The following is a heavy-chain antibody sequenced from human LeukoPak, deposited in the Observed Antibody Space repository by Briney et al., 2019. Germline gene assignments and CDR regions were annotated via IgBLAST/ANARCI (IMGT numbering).Heavy chain of an antibody. V-gene: IGHV3-23*01. CDR1: GFTFSSYA. J-gene: IGHJ6*02. Sequence: GGSLRLSCATSGFTFSSYAMSWVRQAPGKGLEWVSGIIASGGSTYYADSVKGRFTITRDNSKNTLYLQMNSLRAEDTAVYYCAKDYYGGDSHYYGMDVWGQGTTVTVSS. CDR2: IIASGGST. CDR3: AKDYYGGDSHYYGMDV. D-gene: IGHD4-23*01.